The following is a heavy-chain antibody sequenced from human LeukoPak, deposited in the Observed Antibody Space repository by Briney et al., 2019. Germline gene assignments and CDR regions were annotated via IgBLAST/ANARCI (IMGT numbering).Heavy chain of an antibody. CDR3: ARGRLGVTKRRPYYFVY. J-gene: IGHJ4*02. CDR1: GGSISSYY. Sequence: SETLSLTCTVSGGSISSYYWSWLRQPAGKGLEWIGRIYTSGSTNYNPSLKSRVTMSVDTSKNQFSLKLSSVTAADTAVYYCARGRLGVTKRRPYYFVYWGEGALVTVSS. V-gene: IGHV4-4*07. CDR2: IYTSGST. D-gene: IGHD3-10*01.